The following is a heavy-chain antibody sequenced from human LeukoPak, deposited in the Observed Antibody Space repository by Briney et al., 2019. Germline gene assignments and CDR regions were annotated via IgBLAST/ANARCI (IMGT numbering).Heavy chain of an antibody. D-gene: IGHD4-17*01. Sequence: GGSLRLSCAASGFTFRSYGMSWVRQPPGKGLQWVSSLSPGGDSTYYADSVKGRFTISRDNFKNTIYLQMNSLRAEDTAVYYCAKARGGDYGDYVIFDFWGQGTLVTVSS. CDR3: AKARGGDYGDYVIFDF. CDR1: GFTFRSYG. J-gene: IGHJ4*02. V-gene: IGHV3-23*01. CDR2: LSPGGDST.